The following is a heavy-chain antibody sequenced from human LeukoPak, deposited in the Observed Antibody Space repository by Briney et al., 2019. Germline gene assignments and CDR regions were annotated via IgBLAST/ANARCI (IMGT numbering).Heavy chain of an antibody. D-gene: IGHD2-21*01. CDR2: ISSSSSTI. J-gene: IGHJ4*02. CDR1: GLTFSSYS. CDR3: ARDVEVHWD. Sequence: GGSLRLSCAASGLTFSSYSMNWVRQAPGKGLEWVSYISSSSSTIYYADSVKGRFTISRDNAKNSLYLQMNSLRAEDTAVYYCARDVEVHWDWGEGTLVTDSS. V-gene: IGHV3-48*01.